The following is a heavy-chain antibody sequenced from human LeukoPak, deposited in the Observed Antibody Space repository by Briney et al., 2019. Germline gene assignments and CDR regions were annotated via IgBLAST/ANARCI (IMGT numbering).Heavy chain of an antibody. V-gene: IGHV3-23*01. Sequence: GGSLRLSCAASGFNFSSHNMNWVRQAPGKGLEWVSVISGSGGSRYYADSVKGRFTISRDNAKNSLYLQMNSLRAEDTALYYCAKDISVAVAGWYYFDYWGQGTLVTVSS. J-gene: IGHJ4*02. D-gene: IGHD6-19*01. CDR3: AKDISVAVAGWYYFDY. CDR1: GFNFSSHN. CDR2: ISGSGGSR.